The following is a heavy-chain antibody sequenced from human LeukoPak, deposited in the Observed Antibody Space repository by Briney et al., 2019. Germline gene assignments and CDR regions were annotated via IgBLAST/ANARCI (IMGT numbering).Heavy chain of an antibody. CDR3: ARDQGGVGY. CDR1: GFTFSSYG. Sequence: GGSLRLSCAASGFTFSSYGMNWVRQATGKGLEWVSYISSSSSTINYADSVKGRFTISRDNAKNSLYLQMNSLRAEDTAVYYCARDQGGVGYWGQGTLVTVSS. V-gene: IGHV3-48*01. J-gene: IGHJ4*02. D-gene: IGHD3-16*01. CDR2: ISSSSSTI.